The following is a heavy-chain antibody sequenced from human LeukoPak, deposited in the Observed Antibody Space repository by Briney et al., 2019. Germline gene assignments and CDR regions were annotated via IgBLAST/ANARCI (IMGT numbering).Heavy chain of an antibody. CDR3: ARGTTDDYWAYWYFDL. CDR2: IYSDGST. D-gene: IGHD2-8*02. CDR1: GFIVNTYY. J-gene: IGHJ2*01. Sequence: PGGSLRLSCAVSGFIVNTYYMSWVRQAPGKGLEWVSIIYSDGSTYYADSVKGRFTISRDTSKNTLYLQMNSLRAEDTAVYYCARGTTDDYWAYWYFDLWGRGTLVTVSS. V-gene: IGHV3-53*05.